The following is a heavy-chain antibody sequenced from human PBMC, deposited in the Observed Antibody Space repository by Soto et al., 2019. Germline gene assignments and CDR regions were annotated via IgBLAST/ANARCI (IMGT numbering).Heavy chain of an antibody. CDR2: IYYSGST. J-gene: IGHJ6*02. V-gene: IGHV4-61*01. CDR1: CGSVSSGSYY. CDR3: ASSFVDTAMVPAYYYYYGMDV. D-gene: IGHD5-18*01. Sequence: SETLSLTCTVSCGSVSSGSYYWSWIRQPGKGLEWIGCIYYSGSTNYNPSLKSRVTISVDTSKNQFSLKLSSVTAADTAVYYCASSFVDTAMVPAYYYYYGMDVWGQGTTVTVSS.